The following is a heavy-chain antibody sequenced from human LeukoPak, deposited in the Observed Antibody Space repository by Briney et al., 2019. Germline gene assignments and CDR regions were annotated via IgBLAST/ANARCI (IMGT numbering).Heavy chain of an antibody. Sequence: ASVKVSCKASGYTLFSYGISWVRQAPGQGLEWMGWISAYNGNTNYTQKYQGKVTMTTDTSTNTAYMELRSLRSDDTAVYYCARDWGYDSSGYSSVYWGQGTLVTVSS. J-gene: IGHJ4*02. CDR3: ARDWGYDSSGYSSVY. D-gene: IGHD3-22*01. CDR1: GYTLFSYG. CDR2: ISAYNGNT. V-gene: IGHV1-18*01.